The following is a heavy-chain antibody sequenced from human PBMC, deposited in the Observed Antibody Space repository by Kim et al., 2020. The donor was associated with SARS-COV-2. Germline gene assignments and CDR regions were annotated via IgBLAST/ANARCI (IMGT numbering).Heavy chain of an antibody. Sequence: GGSLRLFCTASGFSFSGYEMNWVRQAPGKGLEWLSYISSRATTLYYADSVKGRFTISRDDDKQSLYLQMNSLRAEDTAVYYCAREVATDFDLWGQGTLVTVSP. V-gene: IGHV3-48*03. CDR2: ISSRATTL. J-gene: IGHJ4*02. CDR1: GFSFSGYE. CDR3: AREVATDFDL. D-gene: IGHD5-12*01.